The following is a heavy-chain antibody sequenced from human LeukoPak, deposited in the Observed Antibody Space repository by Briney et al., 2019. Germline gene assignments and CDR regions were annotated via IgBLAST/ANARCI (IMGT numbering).Heavy chain of an antibody. J-gene: IGHJ5*02. Sequence: GGSLRLSCAASGFTSSSYWMHWVRQVPGKGLVWVSRISGDGTARNYADSVKGRFTNSRDDAKNTVDLQMNSLRGEDTAVYYCVRGRGSYGWFDPWGQGTLVTVSS. CDR3: VRGRGSYGWFDP. CDR1: GFTSSSYW. V-gene: IGHV3-74*01. CDR2: ISGDGTAR. D-gene: IGHD3-10*01.